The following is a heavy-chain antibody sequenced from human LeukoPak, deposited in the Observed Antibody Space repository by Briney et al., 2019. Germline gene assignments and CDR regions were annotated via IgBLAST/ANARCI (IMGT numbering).Heavy chain of an antibody. J-gene: IGHJ4*02. CDR2: ISGSGGSI. CDR1: GFISSTSA. D-gene: IGHD3-22*01. Sequence: GGSLRLSCSASGFISSTSAMNWVRQAPGKGLEWVSTISGSGGSIYYADSVKGRFSISRDNSKNTLFMQMNSLRAEDTAVYYCARGTGASGHYSSYFDSWGQGTLVTVSS. V-gene: IGHV3-23*01. CDR3: ARGTGASGHYSSYFDS.